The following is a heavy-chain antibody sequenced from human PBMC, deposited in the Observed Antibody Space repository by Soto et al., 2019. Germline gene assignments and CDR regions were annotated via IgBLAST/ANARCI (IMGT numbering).Heavy chain of an antibody. D-gene: IGHD3-22*01. CDR2: INFYGSTT. CDR1: GFTFSSYW. CDR3: ARGAGSAYYVDS. J-gene: IGHJ4*02. V-gene: IGHV3-74*02. Sequence: EVQLVESGGGLVQPGGSLRLSCAASGFTFSSYWMHWVRQAPGKGLVWVSRINFYGSTTNYADFVKGQFTISRDNAKNTVYLKMNSPRDEDTAVYYCARGAGSAYYVDSWGQGTLVTVSS.